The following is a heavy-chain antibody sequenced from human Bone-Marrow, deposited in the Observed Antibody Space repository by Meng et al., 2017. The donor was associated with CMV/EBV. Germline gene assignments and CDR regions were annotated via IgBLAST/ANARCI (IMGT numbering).Heavy chain of an antibody. CDR1: GGSISSSSYY. CDR3: ESMAPNEWLYEDLNAFDI. V-gene: IGHV4-39*01. CDR2: IYYSGST. J-gene: IGHJ3*02. D-gene: IGHD3-3*01. Sequence: SETLSLTCTVSGGSISSSSYYWGWIRQPPGKGLEWIGSIYYSGSTYYNPSLKSRVTISVDTSKNQFSLKLNSVTAADTAVYYWESMAPNEWLYEDLNAFDIWGQGTMVTVSS.